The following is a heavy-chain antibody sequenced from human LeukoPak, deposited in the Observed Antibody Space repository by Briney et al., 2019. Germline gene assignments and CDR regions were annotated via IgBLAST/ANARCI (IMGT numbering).Heavy chain of an antibody. Sequence: SVKVSCKASGGTFSSYAISWVRQAPGQGLEWMGRIISILGIANYAQKFQGRVTITADKSTSTAYMELSSLRSEDTAVYYCARARVPAGNVYYYYYGMDVWGQGTTVTVSS. CDR1: GGTFSSYA. CDR2: IISILGIA. D-gene: IGHD2-2*01. CDR3: ARARVPAGNVYYYYYGMDV. V-gene: IGHV1-69*04. J-gene: IGHJ6*02.